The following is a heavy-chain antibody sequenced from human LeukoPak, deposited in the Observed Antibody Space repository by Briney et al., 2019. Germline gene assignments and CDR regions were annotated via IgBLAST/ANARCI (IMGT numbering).Heavy chain of an antibody. CDR1: GFTFSSYE. J-gene: IGHJ6*03. CDR3: ARGQAYYGSGSYYSRPYYYYYMDV. D-gene: IGHD3-10*01. CDR2: ISSSGSTI. V-gene: IGHV3-48*03. Sequence: PGGSLRLSCAASGFTFSSYEMNWVRQAPGKGLEWVSYISSSGSTIYYADSVKGRFTISRDNAKNSLYLQMSSLRAEDTAVYYCARGQAYYGSGSYYSRPYYYYYMDVWGKGTTVTVSS.